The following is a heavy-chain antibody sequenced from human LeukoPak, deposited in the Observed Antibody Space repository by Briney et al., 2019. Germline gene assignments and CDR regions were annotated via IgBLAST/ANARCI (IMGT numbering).Heavy chain of an antibody. CDR3: ARVGPGRGVNYYYMDV. J-gene: IGHJ6*03. CDR2: INHSGST. D-gene: IGHD3-3*01. V-gene: IGHV4-34*01. Sequence: SETLSLTCAVYGGSFSGYYWSWIRQPPGKGLEWIGEINHSGSTYYNPSLKSRVTISVDTSKNQFSLKLSSVTAADTAVYYCARVGPGRGVNYYYMDVWGKGTTVTVSS. CDR1: GGSFSGYY.